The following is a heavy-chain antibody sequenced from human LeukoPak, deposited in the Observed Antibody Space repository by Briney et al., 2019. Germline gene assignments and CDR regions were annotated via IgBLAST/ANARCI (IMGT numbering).Heavy chain of an antibody. CDR1: RFTYRRYS. D-gene: IGHD1-14*01. V-gene: IGHV3-33*08. J-gene: IGHJ6*03. CDR2: IWYDGSNK. Sequence: PGGSLRLSCAASRFTYRRYSMNWVRQAPGKGLEWVAVIWYDGSNKYYADSVKGRFTISRDNSKNTLYLQMNSLRAEDTAVYYCARDPGVVDYMDVWGKGTTVTVSS. CDR3: ARDPGVVDYMDV.